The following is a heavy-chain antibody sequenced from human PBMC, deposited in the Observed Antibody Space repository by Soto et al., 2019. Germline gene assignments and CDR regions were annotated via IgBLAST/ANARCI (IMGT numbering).Heavy chain of an antibody. V-gene: IGHV1-18*04. J-gene: IGHJ6*02. CDR1: GYTFTSYG. D-gene: IGHD2-15*01. CDR3: AREILSPDFYFHGMDV. Sequence: GASVKVSCRASGYTFTSYGISWVRQAPGQGLEWMGWISAKKGNTKYAQKFQGRVTMTTDTSTSTAYMELRSLRSDDTAVYYCAREILSPDFYFHGMDVSGQGTTVTVSS. CDR2: ISAKKGNT.